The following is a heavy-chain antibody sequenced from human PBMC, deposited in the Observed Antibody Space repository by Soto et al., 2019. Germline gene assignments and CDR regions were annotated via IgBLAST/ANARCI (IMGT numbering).Heavy chain of an antibody. CDR2: IKEDGYER. D-gene: IGHD4-17*01. V-gene: IGHV3-7*01. CDR3: ARRTTVTTSWSAFDI. CDR1: GFTFSSHW. Sequence: PGGSLRLSCAASGFTFSSHWMSWVRQAPGKGLEWVANIKEDGYERYYVDSVKGRFTISRDNAKNSLYLQMNSLRAEDTAVYYCARRTTVTTSWSAFDIWGQGTMVTVSS. J-gene: IGHJ3*02.